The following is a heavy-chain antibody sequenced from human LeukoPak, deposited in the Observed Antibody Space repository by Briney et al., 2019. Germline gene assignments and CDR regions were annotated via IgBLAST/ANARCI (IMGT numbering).Heavy chain of an antibody. CDR1: GYTFTSYG. D-gene: IGHD4-17*01. J-gene: IGHJ3*02. CDR2: ISFYNGNP. Sequence: ASVKVSCKASGYTFTSYGISWVRQAPGQGLEWMGWISFYNGNPKYAQKFQGRITMTTDTSASTAYMDLRSVRSDDTAVYYCARPNYAEVAFDIWGQGTVITVSS. V-gene: IGHV1-18*01. CDR3: ARPNYAEVAFDI.